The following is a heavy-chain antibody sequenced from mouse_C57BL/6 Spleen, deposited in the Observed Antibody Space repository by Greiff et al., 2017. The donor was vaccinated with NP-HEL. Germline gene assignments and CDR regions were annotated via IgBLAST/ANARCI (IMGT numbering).Heavy chain of an antibody. D-gene: IGHD2-14*01. CDR3: ARHVRRDGYWYFEV. Sequence: EVKLVESGGDLVKPGGSLKLSCAASGFTFSSYGMSWVRQTPDKRLEWVATISSGGSYTYYPDSVKGRFTISRDNAKNTLYLQMSSLKSEDTAMYYCARHVRRDGYWYFEVWGTGTTVTVSS. V-gene: IGHV5-6*01. CDR2: ISSGGSYT. J-gene: IGHJ1*03. CDR1: GFTFSSYG.